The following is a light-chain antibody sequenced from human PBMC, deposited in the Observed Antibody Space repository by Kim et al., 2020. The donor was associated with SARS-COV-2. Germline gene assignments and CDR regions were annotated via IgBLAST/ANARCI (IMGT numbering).Light chain of an antibody. Sequence: SYELTQPPSVSVAPGKTARITCGGNNIGSESVHWYQQKPGQAPVLVIYYDNVRPSGIPERFSGSNSGNTATLTISRVGAGDEADYYCQVWDSSSDHYVFGTGTKVTVL. CDR3: QVWDSSSDHYV. CDR1: NIGSES. J-gene: IGLJ1*01. CDR2: YDN. V-gene: IGLV3-21*04.